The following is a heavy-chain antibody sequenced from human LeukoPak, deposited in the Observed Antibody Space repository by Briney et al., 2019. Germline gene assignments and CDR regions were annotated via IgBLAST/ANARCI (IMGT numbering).Heavy chain of an antibody. J-gene: IGHJ3*02. Sequence: GASVKVSCKASGYTFTSYGISWVRQAPGQGLGWMGWISAYNGNTNYAQKLQGRVTMTTDTSTSTAYMELRSLRSDDTAVYYCAKRSSSVSAFDIWGQGTMVTVSS. CDR3: AKRSSSVSAFDI. CDR2: ISAYNGNT. V-gene: IGHV1-18*01. CDR1: GYTFTSYG. D-gene: IGHD1-26*01.